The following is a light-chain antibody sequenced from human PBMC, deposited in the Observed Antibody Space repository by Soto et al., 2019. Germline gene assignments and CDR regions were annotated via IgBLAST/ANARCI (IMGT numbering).Light chain of an antibody. Sequence: QSALTQPPSASGSLGQSVTISCTGTSNDVGVYNYVSWYQHHPGKAPKLMIYEVNKRPSGVPDRFSGSKSGNTASLTVSGLQAEDEADYYCSSYAGNSVVFGGGTKVTVL. CDR1: SNDVGVYNY. V-gene: IGLV2-8*01. J-gene: IGLJ2*01. CDR2: EVN. CDR3: SSYAGNSVV.